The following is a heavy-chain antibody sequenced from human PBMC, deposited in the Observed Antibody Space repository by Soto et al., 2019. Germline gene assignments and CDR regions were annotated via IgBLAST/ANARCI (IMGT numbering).Heavy chain of an antibody. CDR1: GYTFTSYG. D-gene: IGHD3-16*01. CDR3: ARRNYDYIWGSYEAFDY. Sequence: QVQLVQSGAEVKKPGASVKVSCKASGYTFTSYGISWVRQAPGQGLEWMGWLSAYNGNTNYAQKLQGRVTMTTDTSTSTAYMELRSLRSDDTAVYYCARRNYDYIWGSYEAFDYWGQGTLVTVSS. CDR2: LSAYNGNT. J-gene: IGHJ4*02. V-gene: IGHV1-18*01.